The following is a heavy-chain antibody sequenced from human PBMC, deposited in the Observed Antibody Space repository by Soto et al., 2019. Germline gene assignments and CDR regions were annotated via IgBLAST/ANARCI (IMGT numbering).Heavy chain of an antibody. V-gene: IGHV5-10-1*04. J-gene: IGHJ4*02. CDR2: IDPTDSYT. CDR3: TKGAERTVQRFPDWVWGY. D-gene: IGHD3-16*01. Sequence: GASVPSSCQRSGDRFTTSWISWFRQMTGKGLECMGRIDPTDSYTDYSPSFQGLVTISVDKSISTAYLQWNSLQASDTATYYCTKGAERTVQRFPDWVWGYWVQGTPVTGSS. CDR1: GDRFTTSW.